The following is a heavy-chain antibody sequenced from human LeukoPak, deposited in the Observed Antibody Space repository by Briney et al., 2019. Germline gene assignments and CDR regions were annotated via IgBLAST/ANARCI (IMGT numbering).Heavy chain of an antibody. Sequence: SETLSLTCTVSGGSISSYYWNWIRQPPGKGLEWIGYIFNSVNTNYSPSLKGRVTISVDTSKNQFSLELNSVTAADTAVYYCARSNDYGRYYFDYWGQGTLVTVSS. CDR2: IFNSVNT. D-gene: IGHD4-17*01. CDR1: GGSISSYY. CDR3: ARSNDYGRYYFDY. V-gene: IGHV4-59*08. J-gene: IGHJ4*02.